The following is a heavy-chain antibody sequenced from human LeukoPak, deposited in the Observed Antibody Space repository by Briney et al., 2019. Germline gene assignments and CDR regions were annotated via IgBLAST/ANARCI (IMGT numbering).Heavy chain of an antibody. J-gene: IGHJ4*02. CDR2: IKSKTDGGTT. CDR1: GFTFSNAW. D-gene: IGHD3-10*01. CDR3: TTDSRGWFGELLG. V-gene: IGHV3-15*01. Sequence: PGGCLRLSCAASGFTFSNAWMNWVRQAPGKGLEWVGRIKSKTDGGTTDYAAPVKGRFTISRDDSKNTLYLQMNSLKTEDTAMYYCTTDSRGWFGELLGWGQGTLVTVSS.